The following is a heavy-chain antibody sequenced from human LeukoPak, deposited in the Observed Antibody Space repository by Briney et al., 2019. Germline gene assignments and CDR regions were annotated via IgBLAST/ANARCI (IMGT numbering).Heavy chain of an antibody. CDR2: INSDGSST. CDR1: GFNFRNYW. Sequence: GGSLRLSCAASGFNFRNYWMHWVRQAPGKGLVWVSRINSDGSSTSYADSVKGRFTFSRDNAENTLYLQINSLRAEDTAVYYCATDEAATGRLDYWGQGTLVTDSS. V-gene: IGHV3-74*01. CDR3: ATDEAATGRLDY. J-gene: IGHJ4*02. D-gene: IGHD1-1*01.